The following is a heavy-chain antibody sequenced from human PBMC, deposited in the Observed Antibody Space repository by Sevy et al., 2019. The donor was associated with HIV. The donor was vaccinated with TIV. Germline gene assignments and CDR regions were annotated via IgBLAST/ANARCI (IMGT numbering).Heavy chain of an antibody. CDR3: AKDGLYGGDFEYFQD. Sequence: GGSLRLSCVGSGFSFSDHRMHWVRQAPGKGLEWMAVISYDGRNTKYKADSVKGRFTISRDNSKNTLYLQMNSLRAEDTAVYYCAKDGLYGGDFEYFQDWGQGTLVTVSS. CDR2: ISYDGRNTK. CDR1: GFSFSDHR. J-gene: IGHJ1*01. D-gene: IGHD2-21*02. V-gene: IGHV3-30*18.